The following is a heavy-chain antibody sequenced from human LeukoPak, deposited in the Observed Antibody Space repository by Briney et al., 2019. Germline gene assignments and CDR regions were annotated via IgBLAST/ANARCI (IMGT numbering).Heavy chain of an antibody. CDR3: APSSWSGRGRMVRGSEAGALK. CDR1: GGSFSGYY. V-gene: IGHV4-34*01. CDR2: INHSGST. Sequence: SETLSLTCAVYGGSFSGYYWSWIRQPPGKGLEWIGEINHSGSTNYNPSLKSRVTISVDTSKNQFSLKLSSVTAADTAVYYCAPSSWSGRGRMVRGSEAGALKWGQGTLVTVSS. D-gene: IGHD3-10*01. J-gene: IGHJ4*02.